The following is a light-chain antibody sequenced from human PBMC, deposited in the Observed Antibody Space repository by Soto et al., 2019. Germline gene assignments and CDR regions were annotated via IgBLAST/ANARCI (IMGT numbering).Light chain of an antibody. CDR3: AAGDDSLIVV. V-gene: IGLV1-44*01. J-gene: IGLJ2*01. CDR2: SNN. Sequence: QSVLTQSPSASGTPGQRVTISCSGSSSNIGSYTVNWYQQLPGTAPKLLIYSNNQRPSGVPDRFSGSKSGTSASLAISGLQSEDEADYYCAAGDDSLIVVFGGGTKLTVL. CDR1: SSNIGSYT.